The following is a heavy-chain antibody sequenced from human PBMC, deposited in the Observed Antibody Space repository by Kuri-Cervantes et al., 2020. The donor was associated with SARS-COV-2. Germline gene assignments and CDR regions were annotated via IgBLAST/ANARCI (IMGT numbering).Heavy chain of an antibody. CDR3: VRDGDHWNFDY. D-gene: IGHD1-1*01. V-gene: IGHV3-48*04. CDR1: GFTFSGHW. J-gene: IGHJ4*02. Sequence: GGSLRLSCAASGFTFSGHWIHWVRQAPGKGLEWVSYISSSGSTIYYADSVKGRFTLSRDNAKNMLFLQMNSLRAEDTAVYYRVRDGDHWNFDYWGQGTLVTVSS. CDR2: ISSSGSTI.